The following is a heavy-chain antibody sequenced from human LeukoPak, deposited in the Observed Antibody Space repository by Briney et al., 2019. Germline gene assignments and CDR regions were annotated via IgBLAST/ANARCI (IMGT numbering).Heavy chain of an antibody. J-gene: IGHJ5*02. CDR1: GYTFTSYG. D-gene: IGHD3-22*01. CDR3: ARDSRTYYYDSSGYYQT. CDR2: ISAYNGNT. V-gene: IGHV1-18*01. Sequence: GASVKVSCKASGYTFTSYGISWVRQAPGQGLEWMGWISAYNGNTNYAQKLQGRVTMTTDTSTSTAYMELRSLRSDDTAVYYCARDSRTYYYDSSGYYQTWGQGTLVTVSS.